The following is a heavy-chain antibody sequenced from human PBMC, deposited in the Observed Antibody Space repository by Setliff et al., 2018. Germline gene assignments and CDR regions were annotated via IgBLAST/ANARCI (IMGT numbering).Heavy chain of an antibody. V-gene: IGHV4-4*07. J-gene: IGHJ1*01. CDR1: GGSISSYF. CDR2: IYSNENT. CDR3: ARVDFTVIQGVIGH. D-gene: IGHD3-10*01. Sequence: SETLSLTCSVSGGSISSYFWNWVRQPAGKGLEWIGRIYSNENTNYKPSLQSRVTMSVDTSKNQFSLKLTSVTAADTAVYYCARVDFTVIQGVIGHWGQGTLVTV.